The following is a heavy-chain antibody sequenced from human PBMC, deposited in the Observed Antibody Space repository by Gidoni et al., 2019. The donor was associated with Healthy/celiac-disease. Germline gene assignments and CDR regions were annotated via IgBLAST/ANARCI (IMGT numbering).Heavy chain of an antibody. CDR2: SSSSSSYR. Sequence: EVQLVSSGGGLVKPGGSLSLSCAASGFTFSSYSMNWVRQAPGKGLEWVSSSSSSSSYRYYAESVKGRFTISRDNAKNSLYLQMNSLRAEDTAVYYCARDERWGYCSSTSCYRSEYFQHWGQGTLVTVSS. CDR3: ARDERWGYCSSTSCYRSEYFQH. J-gene: IGHJ1*01. V-gene: IGHV3-21*01. D-gene: IGHD2-2*02. CDR1: GFTFSSYS.